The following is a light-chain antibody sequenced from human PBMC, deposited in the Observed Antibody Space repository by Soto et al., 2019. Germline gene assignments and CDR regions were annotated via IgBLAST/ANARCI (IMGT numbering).Light chain of an antibody. CDR3: QQYSSSPGT. V-gene: IGKV3-20*01. CDR2: GAS. J-gene: IGKJ1*01. Sequence: EIVLTQSPGTLSLSPGERATLSCRASQSASSSYLAWYQQKTGQAPRLLIYGASSRATGIPDRFSGSGSGTDFTLTISRLEPEDFAVYYCQQYSSSPGTFGQGTKVEIK. CDR1: QSASSSY.